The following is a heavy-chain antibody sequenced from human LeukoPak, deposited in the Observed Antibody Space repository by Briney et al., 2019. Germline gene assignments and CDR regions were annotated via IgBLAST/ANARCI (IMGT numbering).Heavy chain of an antibody. CDR2: INQGGSVQ. D-gene: IGHD5-12*01. J-gene: IGHJ4*02. V-gene: IGHV3-7*01. CDR1: GFSFSVYA. CDR3: ARVEYSGWNLEY. Sequence: GGSLRLSCVASGFSFSVYAMSWVRQAPGKGLEWVANINQGGSVQYYMDSVKGRFTISRDDAKNSLYVQMNSLRDEDTAVYYCARVEYSGWNLEYWGQGTLVTVSS.